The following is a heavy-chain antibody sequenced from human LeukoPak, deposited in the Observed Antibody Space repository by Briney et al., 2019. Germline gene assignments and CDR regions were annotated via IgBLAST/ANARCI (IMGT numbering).Heavy chain of an antibody. CDR1: GYTFTSYH. D-gene: IGHD5-18*01. Sequence: ASVKVSCKTSGYTFTSYHMHWVRQAPGQGLEWVGILKSSGDTTVYAQKFQGRVTVTRDTSTSTVYMERSSLSSEDTALYYCVREEAHTYNFDFWGPGTLVTVSS. CDR3: VREEAHTYNFDF. CDR2: LKSSGDTT. J-gene: IGHJ4*02. V-gene: IGHV1-46*01.